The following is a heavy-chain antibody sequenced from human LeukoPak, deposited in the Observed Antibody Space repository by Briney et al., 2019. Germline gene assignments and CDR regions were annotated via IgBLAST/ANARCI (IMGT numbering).Heavy chain of an antibody. CDR1: GGTFSSYA. V-gene: IGHV1-69*04. CDR2: IIPILGIA. D-gene: IGHD6-13*01. J-gene: IGHJ4*02. Sequence: SVKVSCKASGGTFSSYAISWVRQAPGQGLEWMGRIIPILGIANYAQKFQSRVTITADKSTSTAYMELSSLRSEDTAVYYCARWDPPIAAEDYWGQGTLVTVSS. CDR3: ARWDPPIAAEDY.